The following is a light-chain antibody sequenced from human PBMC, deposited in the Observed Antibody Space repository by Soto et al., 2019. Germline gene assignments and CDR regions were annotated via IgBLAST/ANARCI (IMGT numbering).Light chain of an antibody. J-gene: IGKJ4*01. Sequence: EILLTQSPGSLSLSPGARAPLSCGASPTVSTNDLAWSQQNPGQAPRLLIYGASKRATGIPDRFSGSGSGTDFTLTISRLEPEDFAVYYCQHYGSLNTFGGGTKVDIK. V-gene: IGKV3-20*01. CDR1: PTVSTND. CDR3: QHYGSLNT. CDR2: GAS.